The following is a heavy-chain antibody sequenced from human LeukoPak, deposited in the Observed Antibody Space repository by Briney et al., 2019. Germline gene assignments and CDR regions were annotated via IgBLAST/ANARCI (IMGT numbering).Heavy chain of an antibody. CDR1: GFIFSNYA. V-gene: IGHV3-23*01. CDR3: ARGYYYDSSGLYY. Sequence: GGSLRLSCATSGFIFSNYAVNWVRQAPGKGLEWVSIISGSGDTTYYADSVKGRFTISRDNSKNTLYLQMNSLRAEDTAVYYCARGYYYDSSGLYYWGQGTLVTVSS. J-gene: IGHJ4*02. D-gene: IGHD3-22*01. CDR2: ISGSGDTT.